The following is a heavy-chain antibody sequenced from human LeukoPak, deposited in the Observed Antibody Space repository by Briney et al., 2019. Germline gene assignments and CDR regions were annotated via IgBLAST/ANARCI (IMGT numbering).Heavy chain of an antibody. V-gene: IGHV3-30*02. CDR2: IRYDGSNE. CDR1: RFSFSSYG. J-gene: IGHJ4*02. Sequence: GGSLRLSCAASRFSFSSYGMNWVRQAPGKGLEWVAFIRYDGSNEFYADSVKGRFTISRDNSKNTLSLQMESLRAEDTAVYYCAKESESYDSSGSTFDYWGQGTLVTVSS. CDR3: AKESESYDSSGSTFDY. D-gene: IGHD3-22*01.